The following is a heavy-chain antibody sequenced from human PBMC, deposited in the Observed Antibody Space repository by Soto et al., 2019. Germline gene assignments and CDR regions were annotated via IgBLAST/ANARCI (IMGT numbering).Heavy chain of an antibody. Sequence: PGGSLRLSCAASGFTFSSYAMSWVRQAPGKGLEWVSAISGSGGSTYYADSVKGRFTISRDNSKDTLYLQMNSLRAEDTAVYYCAKDLWRDHLFDYWGQGTLVTVSS. CDR2: ISGSGGST. V-gene: IGHV3-23*01. CDR3: AKDLWRDHLFDY. D-gene: IGHD2-21*01. J-gene: IGHJ4*02. CDR1: GFTFSSYA.